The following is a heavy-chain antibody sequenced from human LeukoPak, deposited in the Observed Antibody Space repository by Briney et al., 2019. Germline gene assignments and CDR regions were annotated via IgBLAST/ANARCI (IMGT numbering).Heavy chain of an antibody. D-gene: IGHD2-15*01. CDR1: GLTVSNNY. V-gene: IGHV3-53*01. CDR3: AKDSKGPAF. CDR2: IYSGGGT. Sequence: PRGSLRLSCAASGLTVSNNYMSWVRQAPGKGLEYISVIYSGGGTFYSGSVRGRFTISRDDSKNTLYLQMNSLRADDTAVYYCAKDSKGPAFWGQGTLVIVSS. J-gene: IGHJ4*02.